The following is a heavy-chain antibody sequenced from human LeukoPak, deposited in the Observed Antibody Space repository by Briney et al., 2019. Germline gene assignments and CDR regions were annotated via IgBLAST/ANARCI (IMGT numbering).Heavy chain of an antibody. V-gene: IGHV4-59*11. Sequence: SETLSLTCTVSGSSISSHYWSWIRQPPGKGLEWIGYIYYRGRGSSEYNPSLKSRVSISVDTSKHQFSLKLSSVTAADTAVYYCARGFEYSSGWYGDLDCWGQGTLVTVSS. CDR2: IYYRGRGSS. CDR1: GSSISSHY. D-gene: IGHD6-19*01. CDR3: ARGFEYSSGWYGDLDC. J-gene: IGHJ4*02.